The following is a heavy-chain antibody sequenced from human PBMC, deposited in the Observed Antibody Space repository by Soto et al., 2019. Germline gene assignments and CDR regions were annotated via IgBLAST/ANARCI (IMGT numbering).Heavy chain of an antibody. CDR1: GFSFSGYD. J-gene: IGHJ4*02. V-gene: IGHV3-30*18. CDR2: ISYDGTKK. D-gene: IGHD1-26*01. Sequence: GGSLRLSCAASGFSFSGYDMYWVRQAPGKGLEWVAAISYDGTKKYYADSVKGRFTLSRDNSKNTLYLQMNSLRAGDTAVYYCAKGSYSGVYSDFDYWGQGSLVTVSS. CDR3: AKGSYSGVYSDFDY.